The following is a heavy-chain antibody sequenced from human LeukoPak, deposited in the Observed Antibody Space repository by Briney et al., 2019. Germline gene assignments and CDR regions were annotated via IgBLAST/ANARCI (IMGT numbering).Heavy chain of an antibody. Sequence: PGGSLRLSCATSRFTFSTYWMHWVRQAPGKGLVWVSRINTDGSTTTYADSVKGRFTISRDNAKNTLYLQMNSLRAEDTAVYYCAKDGLLEVRGVIKDDYWGQGTLVTVSS. CDR3: AKDGLLEVRGVIKDDY. CDR2: INTDGSTT. CDR1: RFTFSTYW. J-gene: IGHJ4*02. V-gene: IGHV3-74*01. D-gene: IGHD3-10*01.